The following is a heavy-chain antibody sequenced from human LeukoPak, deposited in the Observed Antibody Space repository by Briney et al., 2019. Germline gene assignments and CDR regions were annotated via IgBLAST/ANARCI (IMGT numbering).Heavy chain of an antibody. V-gene: IGHV3-74*01. CDR3: TRDLMDYDVSTGLHHYYMDV. J-gene: IGHJ6*02. D-gene: IGHD3-9*01. Sequence: PGGSLRLSCVASGLTFSSYWMHWVRQDPRKGLAWDSRINGDGRNINYADSVRGRFTISRDNAKNTLYLQMNTLRVEDTAVYYCTRDLMDYDVSTGLHHYYMDVWGQGTTVTVSS. CDR2: INGDGRNI. CDR1: GLTFSSYW.